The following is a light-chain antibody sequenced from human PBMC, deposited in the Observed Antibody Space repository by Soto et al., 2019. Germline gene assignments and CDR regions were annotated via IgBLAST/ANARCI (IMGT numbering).Light chain of an antibody. J-gene: IGLJ2*01. V-gene: IGLV2-14*03. CDR2: DVS. Sequence: QSALTQPASVSGSPGQSITISCTRTSSDADAYNYVSWYQHHPGKAPKLLIYDVSNRPSGISNRFSGSKSGNTASLTISGLQPEDEADYFCSSYTSSTILFGGGTKVTVL. CDR1: SSDADAYNY. CDR3: SSYTSSTIL.